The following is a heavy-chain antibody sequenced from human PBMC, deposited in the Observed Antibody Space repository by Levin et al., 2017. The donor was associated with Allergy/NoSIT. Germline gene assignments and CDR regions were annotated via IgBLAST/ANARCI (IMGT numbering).Heavy chain of an antibody. Sequence: GGSLRLSCKVSGYTLTELSMHWVRQAPGKGLEWMGGFDPEDGETIYAQKFQGRVTMTEDTSTDTAYMELSSLRSEDTAVYYCATVSALGYYYGMDVWGQGTTVTVSS. V-gene: IGHV1-24*01. CDR3: ATVSALGYYYGMDV. CDR2: FDPEDGET. CDR1: GYTLTELS. D-gene: IGHD7-27*01. J-gene: IGHJ6*02.